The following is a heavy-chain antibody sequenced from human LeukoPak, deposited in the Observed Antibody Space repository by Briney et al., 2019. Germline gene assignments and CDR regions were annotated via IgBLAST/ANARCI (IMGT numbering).Heavy chain of an antibody. CDR3: ARVAQYDILTGSGGGY. J-gene: IGHJ4*02. CDR1: GFTFSSYG. V-gene: IGHV3-7*01. Sequence: PGGSLRLSCAASGFTFSSYGMSWVRQAPGKGLEWVANIKQDGSEKYYVDSVKGRFTISRDNAKNSLYLQMNSLRAEDTAVYYCARVAQYDILTGSGGGYWGQGTLVTVSS. D-gene: IGHD3-9*01. CDR2: IKQDGSEK.